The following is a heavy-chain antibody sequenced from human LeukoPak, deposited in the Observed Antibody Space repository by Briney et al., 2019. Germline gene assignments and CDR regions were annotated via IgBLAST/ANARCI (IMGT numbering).Heavy chain of an antibody. Sequence: GGSLRLSCAVPGFLVSNNYLSWVRQAPGKGLDWVSVMYNTGSTDYDDSVNGRFTISRDNSEHTLYHQINSSRAEDTAVYYCAAPKYTSGPFIYWGQGTLVTVSS. J-gene: IGHJ4*02. V-gene: IGHV3-53*01. CDR2: MYNTGST. D-gene: IGHD6-19*01. CDR3: AAPKYTSGPFIY. CDR1: GFLVSNNY.